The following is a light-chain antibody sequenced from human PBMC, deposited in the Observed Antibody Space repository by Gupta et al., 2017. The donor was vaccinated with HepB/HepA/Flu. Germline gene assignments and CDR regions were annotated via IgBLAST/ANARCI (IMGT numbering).Light chain of an antibody. CDR1: ALPKQY. V-gene: IGLV3-25*03. Sequence: SSELPQPPAVSASPGQTARITCSGDALPKQYAYWYQQKPGQAPVLVIYKDSERPSGHPERFSGSSSGTTVTLTISGVQAEDEADYYCQSADSSGTYVVFGGGTKLTVL. CDR3: QSADSSGTYVV. CDR2: KDS. J-gene: IGLJ2*01.